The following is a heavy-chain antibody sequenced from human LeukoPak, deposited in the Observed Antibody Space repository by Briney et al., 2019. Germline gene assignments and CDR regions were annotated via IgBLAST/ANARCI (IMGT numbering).Heavy chain of an antibody. CDR2: IYYSGST. D-gene: IGHD2-21*02. V-gene: IGHV4-39*01. CDR1: GGSISSSSYY. J-gene: IGHJ4*02. Sequence: SETLSLTCAVYGGSISSSSYYWGWIRQPPGKGLEWIGSIYYSGSTYYNPSLKSRVTISVDTSKNQFSLKLSSVTAADTAVYYCARHIVVVTAIHHFDYWGQGTLVTVSS. CDR3: ARHIVVVTAIHHFDY.